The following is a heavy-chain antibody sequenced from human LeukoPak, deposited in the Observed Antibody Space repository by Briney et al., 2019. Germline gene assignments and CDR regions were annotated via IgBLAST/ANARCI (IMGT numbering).Heavy chain of an antibody. CDR1: GLTFSSYA. CDR3: AKALIYYDSSGYFSFDY. Sequence: GGSLRLSCAASGLTFSSYAMSWVRQAPGKGLEWVSAISGSGGSTYYADSVKGRFTISRDNSKNTLYLQMNSLRAEDTAVYYCAKALIYYDSSGYFSFDYWGQGTLVTVSS. D-gene: IGHD3-22*01. V-gene: IGHV3-23*01. J-gene: IGHJ4*02. CDR2: ISGSGGST.